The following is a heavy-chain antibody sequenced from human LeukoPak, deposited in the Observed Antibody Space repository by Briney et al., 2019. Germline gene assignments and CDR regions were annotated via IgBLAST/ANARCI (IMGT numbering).Heavy chain of an antibody. V-gene: IGHV4-30-4*08. J-gene: IGHJ5*02. CDR2: IYYSGST. Sequence: PSETLSLTCTVSGGSISSGDYYWSWIRRPPGTGLEWIGYIYYSGSTYYNPSLKSRVTISVDTSKNQFSLKLSSVTAADTAVYYCARHNYCSSTSCYSPWGQGTLVTVSS. CDR3: ARHNYCSSTSCYSP. D-gene: IGHD2-2*01. CDR1: GGSISSGDYY.